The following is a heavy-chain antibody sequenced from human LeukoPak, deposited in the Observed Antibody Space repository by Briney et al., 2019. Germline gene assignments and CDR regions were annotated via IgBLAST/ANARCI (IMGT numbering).Heavy chain of an antibody. D-gene: IGHD3-10*01. V-gene: IGHV3-30*02. J-gene: IGHJ4*02. CDR1: GFTFSSYG. CDR3: AKDRAMVRGAPTDY. Sequence: GGSLRLSCAASGFTFSSYGMHWVRQAPGKGLEWVAFIRYDGSNKYYADSVKGRFTISRDNSKNTLYLQMNSLRAEDTAVYYCAKDRAMVRGAPTDYWGQGTLVTVSS. CDR2: IRYDGSNK.